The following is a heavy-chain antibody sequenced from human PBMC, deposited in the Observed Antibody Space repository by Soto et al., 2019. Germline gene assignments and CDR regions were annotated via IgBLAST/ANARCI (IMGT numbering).Heavy chain of an antibody. CDR2: IYPGDSDT. Sequence: PGESLKISCKGSGYSFASYWIGWVRQMPGKGLEWMGIIYPGDSDTRYSPSFQGQVTFSADKSITTAYLQWSSLKASDTAMYYCARQSYGSGSYYKAGCEFDYWAQGAVVTVSS. CDR3: ARQSYGSGSYYKAGCEFDY. V-gene: IGHV5-51*01. CDR1: GYSFASYW. J-gene: IGHJ4*02. D-gene: IGHD3-10*01.